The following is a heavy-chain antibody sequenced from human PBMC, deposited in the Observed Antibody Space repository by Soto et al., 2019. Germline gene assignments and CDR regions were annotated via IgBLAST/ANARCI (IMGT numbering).Heavy chain of an antibody. J-gene: IGHJ6*03. CDR2: ISGSGGST. D-gene: IGHD2-2*01. CDR1: GFTFSSYA. V-gene: IGHV3-23*01. CDR3: AKEGYCSSTSCYGGSYYYYYMDG. Sequence: PGGSLRLSCAASGFTFSSYAMSWVRQAPGKGLEWVSAISGSGGSTYYADSVKGRFTISRDNSKNTLYLQMNSLRAEDTAVYYCAKEGYCSSTSCYGGSYYYYYMDGSGKGTTVTVSS.